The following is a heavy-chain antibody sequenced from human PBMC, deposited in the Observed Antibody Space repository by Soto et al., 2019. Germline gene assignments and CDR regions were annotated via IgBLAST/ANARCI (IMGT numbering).Heavy chain of an antibody. D-gene: IGHD6-19*01. CDR3: ARVRLSSGWTDDYYYYGMDV. CDR1: GYTFTSYV. CDR2: ISSYNGNT. J-gene: IGHJ6*02. Sequence: ASVKVSWKASGYTFTSYVISWLLQSPLQVLDWMGWISSYNGNTNYSQKLQGRVTMTTDTSTSTAYMELRSLRSDDTAVYYCARVRLSSGWTDDYYYYGMDVWGQGTTVTVSS. V-gene: IGHV1-18*04.